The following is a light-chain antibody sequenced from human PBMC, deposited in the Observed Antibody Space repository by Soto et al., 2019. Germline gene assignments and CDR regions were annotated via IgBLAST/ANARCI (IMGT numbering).Light chain of an antibody. Sequence: QSALTQPASVSGSPGQSITISCTGTNNDVGRYKYVSWYQKHPGRAPKLVIYDVNNRPSWVFSRFSGSKSGNTASLTISGLQAEDEADYYCISYTGSGIGVFGGGTQLTVL. CDR1: NNDVGRYKY. CDR3: ISYTGSGIGV. CDR2: DVN. V-gene: IGLV2-14*01. J-gene: IGLJ3*02.